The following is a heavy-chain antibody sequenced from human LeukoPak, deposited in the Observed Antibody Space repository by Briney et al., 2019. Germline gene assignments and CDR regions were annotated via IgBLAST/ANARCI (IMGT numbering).Heavy chain of an antibody. CDR3: GQPVRSAYYYYYMDV. V-gene: IGHV4-34*01. D-gene: IGHD6-13*01. CDR2: INHSGST. J-gene: IGHJ6*03. CDR1: GGSFSGYY. Sequence: PSETLSLTCAVYGGSFSGYYWSWIRQPPGKGLEWIGEINHSGSTNYNPSLKSRVTISVDTSKNQFSLKLSSVTAADTAVYYCGQPVRSAYYYYYMDVWGKGTTVTVSS.